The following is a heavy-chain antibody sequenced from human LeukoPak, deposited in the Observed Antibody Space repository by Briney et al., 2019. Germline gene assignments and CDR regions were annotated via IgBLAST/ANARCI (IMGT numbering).Heavy chain of an antibody. V-gene: IGHV4-39*07. D-gene: IGHD5-18*01. Sequence: PSETLSLTCIVSGGSITNDRYYWGWIRQPPGKGLEWIGEINHSGSTDYNPSLKSRVTISVDTSKNQFSLKLSSVTAADTAVYYCARGQGDSYGYPEYFQHWGQGTLVTVSS. CDR3: ARGQGDSYGYPEYFQH. J-gene: IGHJ1*01. CDR2: INHSGST. CDR1: GGSITNDRYY.